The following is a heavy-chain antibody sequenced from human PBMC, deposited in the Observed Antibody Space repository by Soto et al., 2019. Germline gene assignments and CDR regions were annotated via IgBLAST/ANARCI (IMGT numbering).Heavy chain of an antibody. CDR1: GGSISSNNW. J-gene: IGHJ4*02. Sequence: SETLSLTCAVSGGSISSNNWWSWVRQPPGGGLEWIGEIHHAGNTNYSPSLRSRVTMSVDRSKNQLSLKLTSVTAADTAVYYCARNYFDSWGQGTLVTVSS. CDR3: ARNYFDS. CDR2: IHHAGNT. V-gene: IGHV4-4*02.